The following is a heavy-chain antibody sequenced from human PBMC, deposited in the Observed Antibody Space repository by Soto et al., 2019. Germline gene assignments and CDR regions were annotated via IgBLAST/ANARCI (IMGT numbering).Heavy chain of an antibody. CDR1: GGSFSGYY. Sequence: SETLSLTCAVYGGSFSGYYWSWIRQPPGKGLEWIGEINHSGSTNYNPSLKSRVTISVXXXXXXFXLXLXXXTAAXTAVYYCARGRWGSGRNRDFDYWGQGTLVTVSS. CDR2: INHSGST. V-gene: IGHV4-34*01. CDR3: ARGRWGSGRNRDFDY. J-gene: IGHJ4*02. D-gene: IGHD6-19*01.